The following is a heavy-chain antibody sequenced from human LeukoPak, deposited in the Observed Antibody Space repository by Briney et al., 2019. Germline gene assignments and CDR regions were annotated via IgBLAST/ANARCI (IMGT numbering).Heavy chain of an antibody. J-gene: IGHJ6*02. CDR1: GGSISSYY. Sequence: PSETLSLTCTVSGGSISSYYWSWIRQPPGKGLEWIGYIYYSGGTNYNPSLKSRVTISVDTSKNQFSLKLSSVTAADTAVYYCARLWYYDSSGLGYYYYYGMDVWGQGTTVTVSS. CDR2: IYYSGGT. D-gene: IGHD3-22*01. V-gene: IGHV4-59*08. CDR3: ARLWYYDSSGLGYYYYYGMDV.